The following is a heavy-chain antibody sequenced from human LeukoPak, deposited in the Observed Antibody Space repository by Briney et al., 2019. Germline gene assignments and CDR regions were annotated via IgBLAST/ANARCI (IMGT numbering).Heavy chain of an antibody. CDR2: ISYDGGNK. V-gene: IGHV3-30-3*01. CDR3: ARDHLRYCGGDCYSDY. CDR1: GSTFSSYA. J-gene: IGHJ4*02. D-gene: IGHD2-21*02. Sequence: GRSLRLSCAASGSTFSSYAMHWVRQAPGKGLEWVAVISYDGGNKYYADSVKGRFTISRDNSKNTLYLQMNSLRAEDTAVYYCARDHLRYCGGDCYSDYWGQGTLVTVSS.